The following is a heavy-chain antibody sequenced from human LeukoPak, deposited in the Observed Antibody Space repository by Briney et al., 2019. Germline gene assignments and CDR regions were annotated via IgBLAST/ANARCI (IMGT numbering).Heavy chain of an antibody. V-gene: IGHV3-21*04. CDR2: ISSSSSDI. CDR1: GFTFTKHA. Sequence: GGSLRLSCAASGFTFTKHAMNWVRQAPGKGLEWVSSISSSSSDIYYGDSVKGRFTISRDNAKNSLYLQMNSLRAEDTAVYYCATYAAADVLLWFGEFSFDYWGQGTLVTVSS. J-gene: IGHJ4*02. D-gene: IGHD3-10*01. CDR3: ATYAAADVLLWFGEFSFDY.